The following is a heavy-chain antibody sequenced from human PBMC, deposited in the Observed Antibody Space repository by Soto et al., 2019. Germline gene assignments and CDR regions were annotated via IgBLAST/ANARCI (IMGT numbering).Heavy chain of an antibody. Sequence: QVQLVESGGGVVQPGRSLRLFCAASGFTFSSYAMHWVRQAPGKGLEWVAVISYDGSNKYYADSVKGRFTISRDNSKXXLYLQMNSLRAEDTAVYYCARPLWRDDYNWGYFDLWGRGTLVTVSS. V-gene: IGHV3-30-3*01. CDR3: ARPLWRDDYNWGYFDL. J-gene: IGHJ2*01. CDR1: GFTFSSYA. CDR2: ISYDGSNK. D-gene: IGHD4-4*01.